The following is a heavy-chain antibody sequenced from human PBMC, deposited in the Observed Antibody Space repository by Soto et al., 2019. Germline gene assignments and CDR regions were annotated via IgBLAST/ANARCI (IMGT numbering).Heavy chain of an antibody. CDR2: INQDGGGT. D-gene: IGHD6-19*01. CDR3: ARYFRGSGRYFFDY. V-gene: IGHV3-7*03. J-gene: IGHJ4*02. Sequence: XGSLRLSCVASGFTFSSSFMGGVRQAPGKGLEWVANINQDGGGTYYVDSVQGRFTISRDNAKDSLFLQLNSLRGEDTAVYYCARYFRGSGRYFFDYWGQGTLVTVSS. CDR1: GFTFSSSF.